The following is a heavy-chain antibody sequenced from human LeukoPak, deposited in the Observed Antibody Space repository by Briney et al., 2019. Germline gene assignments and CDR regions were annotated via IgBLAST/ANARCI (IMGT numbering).Heavy chain of an antibody. J-gene: IGHJ4*02. CDR3: ATAYGSGTDFYY. D-gene: IGHD3-10*01. V-gene: IGHV1-2*02. CDR1: GYRFASYS. CDR2: INPNSGGT. Sequence: GASVKVSCKASGYRFASYSISWVRQAPGQGLEWMGWINPNSGGTNYAQKFQGRVTMTRDTSISTAYMELSRLRSDDTAVFYCATAYGSGTDFYYWGQGTLVTVSS.